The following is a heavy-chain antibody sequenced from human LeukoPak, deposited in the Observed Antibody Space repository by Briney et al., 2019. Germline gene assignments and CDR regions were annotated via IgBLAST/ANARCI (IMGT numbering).Heavy chain of an antibody. D-gene: IGHD3-22*01. V-gene: IGHV1-46*01. CDR1: GYTFTSYY. CDR2: INPSGGST. Sequence: ASVKVSCKASGYTFTSYYMHWVRQAPGQGLEWMGIINPSGGSTSYAQKFQGRVTMTRDTSTSTVYMELSSLRSEDTAVDYCARVKPNYYDSSAYGTFDIWGQGTMVTVSS. J-gene: IGHJ3*02. CDR3: ARVKPNYYDSSAYGTFDI.